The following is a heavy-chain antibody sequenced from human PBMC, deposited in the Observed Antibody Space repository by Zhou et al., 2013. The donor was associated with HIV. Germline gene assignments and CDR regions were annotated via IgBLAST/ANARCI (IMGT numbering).Heavy chain of an antibody. Sequence: QVQLQESGPGLVKPSETLSLTCTVSGGSISRHYWSWIRQAPGKGLEWIGYIDDSGRTNYNSALKSRVNITAHTAKNQFSLRLSSVTAADTAVYYCARDRPGATSVASWDWFDPWGQGTLVTVSS. D-gene: IGHD1-26*01. CDR3: ARDRPGATSVASWDWFDP. V-gene: IGHV4-59*11. J-gene: IGHJ5*02. CDR1: GGSISRHY. CDR2: IDDSGRT.